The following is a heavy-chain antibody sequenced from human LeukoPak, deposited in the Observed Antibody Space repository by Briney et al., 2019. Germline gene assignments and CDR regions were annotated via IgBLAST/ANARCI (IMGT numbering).Heavy chain of an antibody. V-gene: IGHV3-33*01. CDR3: ARDLQGVDY. D-gene: IGHD3-16*01. J-gene: IGHJ4*02. Sequence: GGSLRLSCAASGFTFSSYGMHWVRQAPGKGLEWVAVIWYDGSNKYYADSVKGRFTVSRDNSKNTLYLQMNSPRAEDTAVYYCARDLQGVDYWGQGTLVTVSS. CDR1: GFTFSSYG. CDR2: IWYDGSNK.